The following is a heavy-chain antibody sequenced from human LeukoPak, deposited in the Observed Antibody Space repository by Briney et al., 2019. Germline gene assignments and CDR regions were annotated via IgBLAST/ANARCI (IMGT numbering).Heavy chain of an antibody. Sequence: SYTLSLTCTVSGASLSSYFWSWIRQPAGKGLEWIGRFYTGGSTHFNTSLKSRLTMSANTSTKQFSLRLRSVTAADTAVYYCARETSRGLDHWGQGILVTVSS. CDR3: ARETSRGLDH. CDR1: GASLSSYF. D-gene: IGHD2-15*01. V-gene: IGHV4-4*07. CDR2: FYTGGST. J-gene: IGHJ4*02.